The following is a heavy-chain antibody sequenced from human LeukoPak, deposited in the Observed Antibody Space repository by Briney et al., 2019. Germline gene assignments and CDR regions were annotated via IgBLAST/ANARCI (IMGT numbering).Heavy chain of an antibody. CDR1: GFTFSSYS. CDR3: ARVAPGNGYLDY. V-gene: IGHV3-21*01. D-gene: IGHD6-13*01. J-gene: IGHJ4*02. Sequence: GGSLRLSCAASGFTFSSYSMIWVRQAPGQGLEWVSSITSSSTYIYYADSLKGRFAISRDNAKNSLYLQMNRLSAEDTAVYYCARVAPGNGYLDYWGQGTLVTVSS. CDR2: ITSSSTYI.